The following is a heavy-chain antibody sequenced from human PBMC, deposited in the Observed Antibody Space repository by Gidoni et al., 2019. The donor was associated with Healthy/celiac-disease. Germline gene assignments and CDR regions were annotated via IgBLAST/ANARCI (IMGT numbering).Heavy chain of an antibody. V-gene: IGHV1-2*04. J-gene: IGHJ6*02. Sequence: QVQLVQSGAEVKKPGASVKVSCKASGYTFTGYYMHWVRQAPGQGLEWMGWINPNSGGTNYAQKFQGWVTMTRDTSISTAYMELSRLRSDDTAVYYCARDLSQFSEVRRRQWLDTGGMDVWGQGTTVTVSS. CDR2: INPNSGGT. CDR1: GYTFTGYY. CDR3: ARDLSQFSEVRRRQWLDTGGMDV. D-gene: IGHD6-19*01.